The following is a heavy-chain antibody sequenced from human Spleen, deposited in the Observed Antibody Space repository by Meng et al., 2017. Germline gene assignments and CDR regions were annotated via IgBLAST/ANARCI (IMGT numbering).Heavy chain of an antibody. CDR3: ARDGATVTTRGYRPYYFDY. CDR2: VYESGSA. J-gene: IGHJ4*02. V-gene: IGHV4-4*02. D-gene: IGHD4-17*01. Sequence: QVDGLGPGSVNALWSPLLTVGVSGCSIRSTNWLSWVRQSPGKGLEWIGEVYESGSANYDPSLKSRVTISVDKSKNQFSLKLSSVTAADTAVYYCARDGATVTTRGYRPYYFDYWGQGTLVTVSS. CDR1: GCSIRSTNW.